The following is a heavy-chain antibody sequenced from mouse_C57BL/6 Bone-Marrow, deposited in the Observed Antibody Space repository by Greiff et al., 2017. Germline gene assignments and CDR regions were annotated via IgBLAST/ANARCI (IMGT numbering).Heavy chain of an antibody. D-gene: IGHD2-3*01. J-gene: IGHJ4*01. CDR3: ASDFYDGDY. V-gene: IGHV5-4*03. CDR1: GFTFSSYA. CDR2: ISDGGSYT. Sequence: EVKLVESGGGLVKPGGSLKLSCAASGFTFSSYAMSWVRQTPEKRLEWVATISDGGSYTYYPDNVKGRFTISRDNAKNNLYLQMSHLKSEDTARYYCASDFYDGDYWGQGTSVTVSS.